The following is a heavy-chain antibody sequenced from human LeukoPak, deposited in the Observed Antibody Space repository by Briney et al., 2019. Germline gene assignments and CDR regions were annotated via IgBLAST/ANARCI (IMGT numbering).Heavy chain of an antibody. CDR3: ARDLGYDILTGPDY. J-gene: IGHJ4*02. D-gene: IGHD3-9*01. CDR2: ITWDGKNK. V-gene: IGHV3-43*01. CDR1: GFTFDDYT. Sequence: PGGSLRLSCAASGFTFDDYTMHWVRQGPGKGLEWVSLITWDGKNKDYADSVKGRFTISRDNAKNSLYLQMNSLRAEDTAVYYCARDLGYDILTGPDYWGQGTLVTVSS.